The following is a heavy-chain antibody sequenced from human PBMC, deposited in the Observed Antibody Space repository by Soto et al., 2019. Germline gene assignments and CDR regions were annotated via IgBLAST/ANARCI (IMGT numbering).Heavy chain of an antibody. J-gene: IGHJ4*02. CDR2: IYYSGST. CDR3: ARVPGYGHRIGHPHFDY. D-gene: IGHD3-9*01. V-gene: IGHV4-31*03. CDR1: GGSISSGGYY. Sequence: SETLSLTCTVSGGSISSGGYYWSWIRQHPGKGLEWIGYIYYSGSTYYNPSLKSRVTISVDTSKNQFSLKLSSVTAADTAVYYCARVPGYGHRIGHPHFDYWGQGTLVTVSS.